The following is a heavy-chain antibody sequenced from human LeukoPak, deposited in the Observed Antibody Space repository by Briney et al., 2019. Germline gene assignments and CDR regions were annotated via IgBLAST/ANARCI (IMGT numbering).Heavy chain of an antibody. J-gene: IGHJ5*02. CDR3: AILTTVTTEGWFDP. D-gene: IGHD4-17*01. CDR1: GFTFDDYA. V-gene: IGHV3-9*01. Sequence: SLRLSCAASGFTFDDYAMHWVRQAPGKGLEWVSGISWNSGSIGYADSVKGRFTISRDNAKNSLYLQMNSLRAEDTALYYCAILTTVTTEGWFDPWGQGTLVTVSS. CDR2: ISWNSGSI.